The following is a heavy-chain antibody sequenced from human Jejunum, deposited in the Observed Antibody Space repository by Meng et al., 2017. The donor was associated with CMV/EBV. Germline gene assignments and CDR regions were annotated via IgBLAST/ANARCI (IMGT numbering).Heavy chain of an antibody. D-gene: IGHD2-2*01. CDR3: AKALSTWAPFDA. J-gene: IGHJ5*02. CDR2: ISYGGGGT. Sequence: CDDYGLKFDDYEMTWGRQAPGQGLECVSAISYGGGGTYSADSVRGRFTISRDNSKNTLYLEMNSLRVEDTAVYFCAKALSTWAPFDAWGQGTLVTVSS. V-gene: IGHV3-23*01. CDR1: GLKFDDYE.